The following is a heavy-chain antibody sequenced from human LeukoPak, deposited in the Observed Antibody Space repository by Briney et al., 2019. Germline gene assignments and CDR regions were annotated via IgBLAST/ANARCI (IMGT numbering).Heavy chain of an antibody. V-gene: IGHV1-18*01. D-gene: IGHD5-12*01. J-gene: IGHJ3*02. CDR1: DYTFTSYG. Sequence: ASVKVSCKASDYTFTSYGISWVRQAPGQGLEWMGWISAYNGNTNYAQKLQGRVTMTTDTSTSTAYMELRSLRSDDTAVYYCARVGGGYSGYDRGNAFDIWGQGTMVTVSS. CDR2: ISAYNGNT. CDR3: ARVGGGYSGYDRGNAFDI.